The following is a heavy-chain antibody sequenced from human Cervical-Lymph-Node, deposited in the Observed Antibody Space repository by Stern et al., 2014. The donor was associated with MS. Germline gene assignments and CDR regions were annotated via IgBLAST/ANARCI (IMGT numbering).Heavy chain of an antibody. V-gene: IGHV3-23*04. CDR3: AKSRGTSLRDY. CDR1: GFTFSSYA. CDR2: ISGSGGST. Sequence: MQLVQSGGGLVQPGGSLRLSCAASGFTFSSYAMSWVRQAPGKGLEWVEAISGSGGSTYYANSVKGRFTIPRNNSKNTLYLQMNSRGAEDPAVYYCAKSRGTSLRDYGGRGTLVTVSS. D-gene: IGHD3-16*01. J-gene: IGHJ4*02.